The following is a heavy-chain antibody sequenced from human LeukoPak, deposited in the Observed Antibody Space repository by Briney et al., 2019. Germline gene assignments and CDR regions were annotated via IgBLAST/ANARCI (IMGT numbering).Heavy chain of an antibody. CDR2: IYYSGST. D-gene: IGHD1-1*01. CDR3: ARGSTGTANFDY. Sequence: SETLSLTCTVSGGSISSYYRSWIRQHPGKGLEWIGYIYYSGSTNYNPSLKSRVTISVDTSKNQFSLKLSSVTAADTAVYYCARGSTGTANFDYWGQGTLVTVSS. J-gene: IGHJ4*02. CDR1: GGSISSYY. V-gene: IGHV4-59*01.